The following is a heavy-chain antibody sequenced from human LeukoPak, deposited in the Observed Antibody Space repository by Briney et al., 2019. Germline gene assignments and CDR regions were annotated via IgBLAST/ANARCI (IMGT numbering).Heavy chain of an antibody. V-gene: IGHV1-2*06. CDR3: ARVVVAATTKFDY. D-gene: IGHD2-15*01. J-gene: IGHJ4*02. CDR2: INPNSGGT. CDR1: GYTFTGYY. Sequence: ASVKVSCKASGYTFTGYYMHWVRQAPGQGLGWMGRINPNSGGTNYAQKFQGRVTMTRDTSISTAYMELSRLRSDDTAVYYCARVVVAATTKFDYWGQGTLVTVSS.